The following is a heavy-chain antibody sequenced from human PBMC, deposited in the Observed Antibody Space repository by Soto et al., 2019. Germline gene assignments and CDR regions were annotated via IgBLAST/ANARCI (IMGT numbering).Heavy chain of an antibody. CDR1: GYIFTKHG. V-gene: IGHV1-18*01. CDR3: ARVYGYGYGHFDF. CDR2: ISAHNGNT. Sequence: QVQLVQSGAELKEPGASVKVSCKASGYIFTKHGISWVRQAPGQGLEWMGWISAHNGNTNYAQNLQDRITVTTDTFTSTAYMELRSLRPEDTAIYYYARVYGYGYGHFDFWGQGSLVTVSS. J-gene: IGHJ4*02. D-gene: IGHD5-18*01.